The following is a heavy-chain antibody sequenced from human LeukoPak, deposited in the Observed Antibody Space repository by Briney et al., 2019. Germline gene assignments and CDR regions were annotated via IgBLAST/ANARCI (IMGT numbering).Heavy chain of an antibody. Sequence: GGSLRLSCAGSGFTFSAYWMHWVRQAPGKGLVWVSRINSDGSSTTYADSVKGRFTISRDNAKNTLYLQMNSLRAEDTAVYYCASGRFGVVDYWGQGTLVTVSS. CDR3: ASGRFGVVDY. D-gene: IGHD3-3*01. J-gene: IGHJ4*02. CDR1: GFTFSAYW. V-gene: IGHV3-74*01. CDR2: INSDGSST.